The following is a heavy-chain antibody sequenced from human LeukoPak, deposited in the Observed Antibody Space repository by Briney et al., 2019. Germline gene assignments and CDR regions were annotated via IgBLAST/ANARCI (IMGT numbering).Heavy chain of an antibody. D-gene: IGHD3-16*02. V-gene: IGHV3-48*02. CDR1: GFTFSSYS. Sequence: GGSPRLSCAASGFTFSSYSMNWVRQAPGKGLEWVSYTSSSSSTIYYADSVKGRLTISRDNAKNSLYLQMNSLRDEDTAVYYCARDSYSGYDYVWGSYRPTAYYFDYWGQGTLVTVSS. CDR3: ARDSYSGYDYVWGSYRPTAYYFDY. J-gene: IGHJ4*02. CDR2: TSSSSSTI.